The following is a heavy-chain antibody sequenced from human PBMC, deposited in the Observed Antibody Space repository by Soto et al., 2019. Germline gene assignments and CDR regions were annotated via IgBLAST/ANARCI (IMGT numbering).Heavy chain of an antibody. CDR3: ARHRYFDY. CDR1: GYTFTSYA. J-gene: IGHJ4*02. Sequence: ASVKVSCKASGYTFTSYAMHWVRQAPGQRLEWMGWINAGNGNTKYLQKFQGRVTITRDTSASTAYMELSSLRSEDTAVYYCARHRYFDYWGQGSLVTVSS. V-gene: IGHV1-3*01. CDR2: INAGNGNT.